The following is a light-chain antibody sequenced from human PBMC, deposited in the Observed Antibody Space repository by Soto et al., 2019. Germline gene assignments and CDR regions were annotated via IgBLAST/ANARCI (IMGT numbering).Light chain of an antibody. Sequence: DIQLTQSPSFLSASVGDRVTITCRASQGISSSLAWYQQKPGKAPKLLIYAASTLHSGVPSRFSGSGSGTEFTLTISSLQPEDFATYYCQQFTSYPLTFGGGAKVEIK. J-gene: IGKJ4*01. V-gene: IGKV1-9*01. CDR2: AAS. CDR3: QQFTSYPLT. CDR1: QGISSS.